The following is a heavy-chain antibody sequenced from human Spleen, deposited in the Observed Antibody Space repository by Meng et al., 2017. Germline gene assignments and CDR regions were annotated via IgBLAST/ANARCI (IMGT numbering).Heavy chain of an antibody. Sequence: QLQLQESGPGLGKPSETLSLTCNVSGASISTNNYWGWIRQPPGKGLEWIGSIHYSGATYHNPSLWGRVTISADTSKNQFSLKLSSVTAADTAVYYCAKHGVWLIWVANWGQGTLVTVSS. CDR1: GASISTNNY. V-gene: IGHV4-39*01. D-gene: IGHD6-19*01. J-gene: IGHJ4*02. CDR2: IHYSGAT. CDR3: AKHGVWLIWVAN.